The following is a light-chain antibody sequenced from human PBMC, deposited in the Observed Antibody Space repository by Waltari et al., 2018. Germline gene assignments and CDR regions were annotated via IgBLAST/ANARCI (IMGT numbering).Light chain of an antibody. CDR2: EVV. Sequence: QSALTQPASVSGSPGQSITISCIGTSNDVGRYDLVSWYQFHPGKAPQVLIYEVVKRPTGVSNRFSCSKAGNTASLTISGLHADDEADYYCCSYAGTTTYVFGGGTKVTVL. CDR3: CSYAGTTTYV. J-gene: IGLJ1*01. V-gene: IGLV2-23*02. CDR1: SNDVGRYDL.